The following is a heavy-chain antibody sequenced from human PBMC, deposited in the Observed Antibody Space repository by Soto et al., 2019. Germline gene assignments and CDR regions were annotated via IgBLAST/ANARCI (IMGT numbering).Heavy chain of an antibody. J-gene: IGHJ4*01. CDR3: ARDITGIEGGGARI. D-gene: IGHD6-13*01. Sequence: QVQLVESGGGVVQPGRSLRLSCTASGFSFGSYGMHWVRQAPGKGLEWVAAIWHDGTNKYYGDSVKGQSTISRDNSKNTMYLQLTSRRAEATAVYDCARDITGIEGGGARIWGHGPLVTVSS. V-gene: IGHV3-33*01. CDR2: IWHDGTNK. CDR1: GFSFGSYG.